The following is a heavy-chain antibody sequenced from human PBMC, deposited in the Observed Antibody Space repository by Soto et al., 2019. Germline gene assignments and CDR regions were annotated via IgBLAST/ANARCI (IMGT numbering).Heavy chain of an antibody. Sequence: SETLSLTCTVSGGSISSYYWSWIRQPAGKGLEWIGRIYTSGSANYNPSLKSRVTMSVDTSKNQFSLKLSSVTAADTAVYYCARDRSGYSYGGFDYWGQGTLVTVSS. CDR3: ARDRSGYSYGGFDY. D-gene: IGHD5-18*01. J-gene: IGHJ4*02. CDR1: GGSISSYY. CDR2: IYTSGSA. V-gene: IGHV4-4*07.